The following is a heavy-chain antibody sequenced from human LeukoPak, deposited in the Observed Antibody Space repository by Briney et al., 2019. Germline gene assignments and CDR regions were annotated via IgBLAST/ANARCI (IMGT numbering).Heavy chain of an antibody. CDR2: ISSSSSYI. D-gene: IGHD5-24*01. V-gene: IGHV3-21*04. CDR3: ARHGSLWGWFDP. Sequence: GGSLRLSCAASGFTFSSYSMNWVRQAPGKGLEWVSSISSSSSYIYYADSVKGRFTISRDNAKNSLYLQMNSLRAEDTAVYYCARHGSLWGWFDPWGQGTLVTVSS. CDR1: GFTFSSYS. J-gene: IGHJ5*02.